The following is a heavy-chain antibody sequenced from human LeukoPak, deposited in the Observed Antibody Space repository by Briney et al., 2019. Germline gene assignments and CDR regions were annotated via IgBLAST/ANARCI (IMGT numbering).Heavy chain of an antibody. V-gene: IGHV3-21*01. CDR2: ISSSSSYI. J-gene: IGHJ4*02. CDR1: GFTFSSYR. CDR3: ARGGPGYSSSWLDY. D-gene: IGHD6-13*01. Sequence: GGSLRLSCAASGFTFSSYRMNWVRQAPGKGLEWVSSISSSSSYIYYADSVKGRFTISRDNAKNSLYLQMNSLRAEDTAVYYCARGGPGYSSSWLDYWGQGTLVTVSS.